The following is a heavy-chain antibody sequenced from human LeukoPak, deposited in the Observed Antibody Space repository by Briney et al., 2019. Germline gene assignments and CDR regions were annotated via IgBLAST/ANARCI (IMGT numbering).Heavy chain of an antibody. CDR3: ARGLKSIAARLTRKSYYFDY. V-gene: IGHV1-8*02. CDR1: GYTFTSYG. Sequence: ASVTVSCKASGYTFTSYGINWVRQATGQGLEWMGWMNPNSGNTGYAQKFQGRVTMTRNTSISTAYMELSSLRSEDTAVYYCARGLKSIAARLTRKSYYFDYWGQGTLVTVSS. CDR2: MNPNSGNT. J-gene: IGHJ4*02. D-gene: IGHD6-6*01.